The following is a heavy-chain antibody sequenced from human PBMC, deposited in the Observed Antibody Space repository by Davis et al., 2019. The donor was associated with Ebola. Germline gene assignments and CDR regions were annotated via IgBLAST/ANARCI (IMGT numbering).Heavy chain of an antibody. CDR3: ASGGITMVQGEPRYGMDV. V-gene: IGHV1-69*06. J-gene: IGHJ6*02. D-gene: IGHD3-10*01. CDR2: IIPIFGTA. Sequence: SVKVSCKASGGTFSSYAISWVRQAPGQGLEWMGGIIPIFGTANYAQKFQGRVTITADKSTSTAYMELSSLRSKDTAVYYCASGGITMVQGEPRYGMDVWGQGTTVTVSS. CDR1: GGTFSSYA.